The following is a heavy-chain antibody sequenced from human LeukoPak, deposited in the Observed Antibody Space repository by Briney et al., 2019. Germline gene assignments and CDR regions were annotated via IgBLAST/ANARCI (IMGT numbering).Heavy chain of an antibody. CDR2: ISYDGSNK. CDR1: GFTFSSYA. Sequence: GGSLRLSCVASGFTFSSYAMHWVRQAPGKGLEWVSLISYDGSNKYYADSVNGRFTISRDNSKNPLFLQMNRLSARDACGCYCVRGGVYSSGSYYLYYFDYWGQGTLVTVSS. D-gene: IGHD6-19*01. J-gene: IGHJ4*02. V-gene: IGHV3-30-3*01. CDR3: VRGGVYSSGSYYLYYFDY.